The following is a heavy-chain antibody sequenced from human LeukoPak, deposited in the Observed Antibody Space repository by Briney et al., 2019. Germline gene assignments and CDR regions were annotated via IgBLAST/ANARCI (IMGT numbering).Heavy chain of an antibody. V-gene: IGHV4-59*12. J-gene: IGHJ5*02. Sequence: KASETLSLTCTVSGGSISSYYWSWIRQPPGKGLEWIGYIYYSGSTNYNPSLKSRVTISVDTSKNQFSLKLSSVTAADTAVYYCARGLRRLVIKRNWFDPWGQGTLVTVSS. CDR1: GGSISSYY. D-gene: IGHD3-9*01. CDR2: IYYSGST. CDR3: ARGLRRLVIKRNWFDP.